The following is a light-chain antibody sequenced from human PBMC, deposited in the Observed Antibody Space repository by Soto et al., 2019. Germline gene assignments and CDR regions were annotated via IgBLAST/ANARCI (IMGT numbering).Light chain of an antibody. CDR2: YAS. CDR1: QGVXSW. J-gene: IGKJ4*02. CDR3: QQANSVTRT. Sequence: IQMTQSPSTLSASVGDRVTIACRASQGVXSWFAWYQQKPGKAPKLLXAYASSLERGGPSRLSGSGSETEFTLPISSLHPDDFANYYCQQANSVTRTFGGGTKVDIK. V-gene: IGKV1-5*01.